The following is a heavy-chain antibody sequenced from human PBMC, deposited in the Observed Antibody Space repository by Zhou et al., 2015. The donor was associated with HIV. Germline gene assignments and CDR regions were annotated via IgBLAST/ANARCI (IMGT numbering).Heavy chain of an antibody. CDR3: AKPIQDHYYYGMDV. J-gene: IGHJ6*02. CDR2: IIPIFGTA. V-gene: IGHV1-69*01. Sequence: LMQSGTEVTKPGSSVKVSCKASGGTFSGSDVSWVRQAPGQGLEWMGGIIPIFGTANYAQKFQGRVTITADESTSTAYMELSSLRSEDTAVYYCAKPIQDHYYYGMDVWGQGTTVTVSS. CDR1: GGTFSGSD.